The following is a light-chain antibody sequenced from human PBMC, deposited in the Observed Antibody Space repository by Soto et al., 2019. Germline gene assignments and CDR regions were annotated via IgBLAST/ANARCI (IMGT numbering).Light chain of an antibody. CDR2: GNI. V-gene: IGLV1-40*01. CDR3: QSYDSSLSGSVV. CDR1: SSNIGAGYD. Sequence: QSVLTQPPSVSGAPGQRVTISVTGNSSNIGAGYDVHWYQQLPGTAPKLLISGNINRPSGVPDRFSGSKSGTSASLAITGLQAEDEADYYCQSYDSSLSGSVVFGGGTKLTV. J-gene: IGLJ2*01.